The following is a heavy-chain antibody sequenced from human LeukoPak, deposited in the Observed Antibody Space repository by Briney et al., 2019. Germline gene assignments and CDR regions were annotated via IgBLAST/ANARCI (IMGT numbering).Heavy chain of an antibody. D-gene: IGHD1-26*01. CDR1: GFSFSTYC. CDR3: ATLNWDDGEVSGFDH. Sequence: GGSLRLSCAASGFSFSTYCMTWVRQAPGKGLEWVANIKQDGDQKNYVDSVKGRFTISRDNAKRSLYLQMNVLRAADTAVYYCATLNWDDGEVSGFDHWGRGIMVTVSS. CDR2: IKQDGDQK. V-gene: IGHV3-7*01. J-gene: IGHJ5*02.